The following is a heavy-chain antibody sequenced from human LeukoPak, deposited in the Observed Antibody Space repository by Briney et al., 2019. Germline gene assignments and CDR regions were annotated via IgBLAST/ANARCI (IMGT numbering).Heavy chain of an antibody. CDR3: ARSRIPSAIAVAGRPTDTYYYYYMDV. Sequence: PGGSLRLSCAASGFTVSSNYMSWVRQAPGKGLEWVSVIYSGGSTYYADSVKGRFTISRDNSKNTLYLQMNSLRAEDTAVYYCARSRIPSAIAVAGRPTDTYYYYYMDVWGKGTTVTVSS. CDR1: GFTVSSNY. J-gene: IGHJ6*03. V-gene: IGHV3-53*01. D-gene: IGHD6-19*01. CDR2: IYSGGST.